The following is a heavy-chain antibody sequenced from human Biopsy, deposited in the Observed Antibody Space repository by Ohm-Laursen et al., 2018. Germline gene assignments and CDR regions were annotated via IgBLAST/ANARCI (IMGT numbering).Heavy chain of an antibody. CDR1: GGTFTNYA. V-gene: IGHV1-69*13. CDR3: ARDALGGGSYRFFY. J-gene: IGHJ4*02. Sequence: VKISCKSFGGTFTNYAISWVRQAPGQGLEWMGGIIPIFGTANYAQKFQGRVTITADESTSTAYMELSSLRSDDTAVYYCARDALGGGSYRFFYWGQGSLVTVSS. CDR2: IIPIFGTA. D-gene: IGHD1-26*01.